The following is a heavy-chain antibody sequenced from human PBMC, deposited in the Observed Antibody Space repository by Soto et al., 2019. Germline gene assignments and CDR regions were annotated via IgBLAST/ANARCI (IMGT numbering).Heavy chain of an antibody. D-gene: IGHD6-19*01. CDR1: GYSLNELS. J-gene: IGHJ4*02. V-gene: IGHV1-24*01. CDR2: FDPEDGEI. CDR3: ATGGPAGDFDN. Sequence: QVHLVQSGAEVKKPGASVKVSCKVSGYSLNELSIHWVRQAPGKGLEWMGGFDPEDGEIIYAQKFQGRVTMTEDTSTDTANMDLSRPRSEDTAVYYCATGGPAGDFDNWGQGTLVTGSS.